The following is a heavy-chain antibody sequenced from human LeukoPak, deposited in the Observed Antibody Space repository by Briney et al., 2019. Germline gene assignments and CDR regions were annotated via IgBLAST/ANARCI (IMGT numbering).Heavy chain of an antibody. Sequence: GGSLRLSCAASGFTFSSYAMSWVRQAPGKGLEWVSTISGSDGSTYYADSLKGRFTISRDNSKNTLYLQMNSLRAEDTAVYHCAPLGYCSDTSCSDTDYWGQGTLVTVSS. CDR2: ISGSDGST. D-gene: IGHD2-2*01. J-gene: IGHJ4*02. CDR1: GFTFSSYA. V-gene: IGHV3-23*01. CDR3: APLGYCSDTSCSDTDY.